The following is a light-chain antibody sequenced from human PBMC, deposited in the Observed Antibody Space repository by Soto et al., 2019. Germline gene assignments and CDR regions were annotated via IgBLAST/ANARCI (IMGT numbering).Light chain of an antibody. CDR1: QDINNY. V-gene: IGKV1-33*01. Sequence: DIQMTQSPSSLSASVGDRVTITCQASQDINNYLNWYQQKPGQAPKLLIYDASTLETGVPSRFSGTGSGTDFTFTISSLQQEDIATYYCQQYDNIPLTFGGGTKVEIK. J-gene: IGKJ4*01. CDR2: DAS. CDR3: QQYDNIPLT.